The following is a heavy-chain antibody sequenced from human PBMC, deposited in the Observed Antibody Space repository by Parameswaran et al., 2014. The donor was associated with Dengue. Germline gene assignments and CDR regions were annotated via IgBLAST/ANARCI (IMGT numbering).Heavy chain of an antibody. D-gene: IGHD3/OR15-3a*01. CDR2: IYDSGRT. CDR3: ARTSGSFWAGYGGLDV. V-gene: IGHV4-30-2*01. J-gene: IGHJ6*02. Sequence: RWIRQPPGKGLEWIGHIYDSGRTYYNPSLKNRVTISVDKSKNQFFLNLTSVTAADTAVYYCARTSGSFWAGYGGLDVWGRGTTVTVSS.